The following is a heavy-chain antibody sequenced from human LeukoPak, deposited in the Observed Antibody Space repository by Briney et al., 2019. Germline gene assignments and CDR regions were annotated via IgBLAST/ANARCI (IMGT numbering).Heavy chain of an antibody. V-gene: IGHV3-21*01. CDR1: GFTFNSFD. CDR2: ISSSGSYI. D-gene: IGHD4-11*01. Sequence: PGGSLRLSCAASGFTFNSFDMNWVRQAPGKGLEWVSSISSSGSYIYYADSLKGRFTISRDDAKNSLYLQMNSLRGEDTAVYYCARDAQYSHYFDYWGQGTLVTVSS. CDR3: ARDAQYSHYFDY. J-gene: IGHJ4*02.